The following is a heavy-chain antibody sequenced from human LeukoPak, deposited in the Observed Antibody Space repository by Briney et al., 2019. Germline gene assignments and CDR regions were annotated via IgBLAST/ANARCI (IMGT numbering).Heavy chain of an antibody. CDR3: ATSDTVSTYNWFDP. D-gene: IGHD5/OR15-5a*01. CDR2: IRYSGST. V-gene: IGHV4-39*01. Sequence: PSETLSLTCNVSGGSISSNTYFWGWIRLPPGRGLEWIGSIRYSGSTYYNPSLKSRVPISVDTSNNQFSLHLTSLTAADTAVYYCATSDTVSTYNWFDPWGLGTLVTVS. J-gene: IGHJ5*02. CDR1: GGSISSNTYF.